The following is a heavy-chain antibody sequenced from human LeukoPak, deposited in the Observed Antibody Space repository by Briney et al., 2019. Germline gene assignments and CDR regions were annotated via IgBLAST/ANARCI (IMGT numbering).Heavy chain of an antibody. J-gene: IGHJ4*02. V-gene: IGHV1-2*02. CDR2: INPNSGGT. D-gene: IGHD2-15*01. Sequence: ASVKVSCKASGYTFTGYYMHWVRQAPGQGLEWMGWINPNSGGTNYVQKFQGRVTMTRDTSISTAYMELSRLRSDDTAVYYCARGRGGIDDYWGQGTLVTVSS. CDR1: GYTFTGYY. CDR3: ARGRGGIDDY.